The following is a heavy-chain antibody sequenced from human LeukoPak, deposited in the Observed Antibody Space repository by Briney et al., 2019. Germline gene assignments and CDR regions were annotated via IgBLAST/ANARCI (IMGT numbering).Heavy chain of an antibody. CDR3: ARAPALYYYDSSGYVDY. Sequence: SETLSLTCTVSGGSISSGGYYWSWIRQHPGKGLEWIGYIYYSGSTYYNPSLESRVTISVDTSKNQFSLKLSSVTAADTAVYYCARAPALYYYDSSGYVDYWGQGTLVTVSS. CDR1: GGSISSGGYY. CDR2: IYYSGST. J-gene: IGHJ4*02. D-gene: IGHD3-22*01. V-gene: IGHV4-31*03.